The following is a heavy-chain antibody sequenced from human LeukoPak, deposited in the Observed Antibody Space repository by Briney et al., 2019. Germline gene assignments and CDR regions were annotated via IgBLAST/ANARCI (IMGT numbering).Heavy chain of an antibody. CDR3: ARPQQGGTTRSHGLDV. V-gene: IGHV3-74*01. CDR1: GFTFSNSW. CDR2: INTDGTST. J-gene: IGHJ6*02. Sequence: GGSLRLSCAASGFTFSNSWMQWVRQVPGKGLVWVSRINTDGTSTSYADSVRGRFNISRDNAKNTLYLQMNSLRAEDTAVYYCARPQQGGTTRSHGLDVWGQGTTVTVSS. D-gene: IGHD2-2*01.